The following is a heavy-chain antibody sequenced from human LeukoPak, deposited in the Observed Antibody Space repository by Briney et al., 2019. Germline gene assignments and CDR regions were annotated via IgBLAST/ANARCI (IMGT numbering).Heavy chain of an antibody. D-gene: IGHD2-2*01. Sequence: SETLSLTCAVSGGSMRNYYWSWIRQPPGRGLEWIGYTYDSGSSSYNPSLRSRVSISIDTSKNQFSLNLSSVTAADTAVYYCARGWASSWYYFDFWGQGTLVTVSS. CDR2: TYDSGSS. V-gene: IGHV4-59*01. CDR1: GGSMRNYY. J-gene: IGHJ4*02. CDR3: ARGWASSWYYFDF.